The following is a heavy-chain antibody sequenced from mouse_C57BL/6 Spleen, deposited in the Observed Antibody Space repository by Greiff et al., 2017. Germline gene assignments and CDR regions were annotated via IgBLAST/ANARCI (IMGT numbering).Heavy chain of an antibody. CDR2: ISNLAYSI. V-gene: IGHV5-15*04. J-gene: IGHJ4*01. CDR1: GFTFSDYG. CDR3: ARLNGNYFYAMDY. Sequence: EVMLVESGGGLVQPGGSLKLSCAASGFTFSDYGMAWVRQAPRKGPEWVAFISNLAYSIYYADTVTGRFTISRENAKNTLYLEMSSLRSEDTAMYYCARLNGNYFYAMDYWGQGTSVTVSS. D-gene: IGHD2-1*01.